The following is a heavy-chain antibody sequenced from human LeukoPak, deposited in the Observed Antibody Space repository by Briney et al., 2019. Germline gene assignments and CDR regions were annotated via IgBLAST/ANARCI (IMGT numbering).Heavy chain of an antibody. V-gene: IGHV3-74*01. CDR2: INSDGSST. J-gene: IGHJ4*02. CDR1: GFAFSSYG. D-gene: IGHD2-2*01. Sequence: PGGSLRLSCVASGFAFSSYGMHWVRQAPGKGLVWVSRINSDGSSTNYADSVKGRFTISRDYAKNTLYLQMNSLRAEDTAVYYCTRAGPAATKFDYWGQGTLVTVSS. CDR3: TRAGPAATKFDY.